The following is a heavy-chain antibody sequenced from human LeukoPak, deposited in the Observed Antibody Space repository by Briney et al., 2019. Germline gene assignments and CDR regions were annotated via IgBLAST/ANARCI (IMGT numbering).Heavy chain of an antibody. J-gene: IGHJ4*02. CDR2: IYSGGST. CDR3: ASYCSGRSCYRGVLAG. Sequence: GGSLRLSCAASGFTVSSNYMSWVRQAPGKGLEWVSVIYSGGSTYYADSVKGRFTISRDNSKNTLYLQMNSLRAEDTAVYYCASYCSGRSCYRGVLAGWGQGTLVTVSS. D-gene: IGHD2-15*01. V-gene: IGHV3-53*01. CDR1: GFTVSSNY.